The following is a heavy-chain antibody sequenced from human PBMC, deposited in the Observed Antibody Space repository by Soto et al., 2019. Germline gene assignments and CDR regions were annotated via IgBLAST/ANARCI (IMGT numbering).Heavy chain of an antibody. J-gene: IGHJ6*02. CDR3: ARGDSTNSPYQFFYYGMAV. CDR2: IDPTGRST. Sequence: ASVKVSCKASGYTFTSHYIHWVRQAPGQGLEWMGIIDPTGRSTNYAQNFQARVAMTRDTSTSTVFMELSSLRSEDTAVYYCARGDSTNSPYQFFYYGMAVWGQGTKVTVSS. D-gene: IGHD1-1*01. CDR1: GYTFTSHY. V-gene: IGHV1-46*01.